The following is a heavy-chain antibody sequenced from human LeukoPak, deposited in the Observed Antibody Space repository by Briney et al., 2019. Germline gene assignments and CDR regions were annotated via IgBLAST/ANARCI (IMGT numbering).Heavy chain of an antibody. V-gene: IGHV4-61*02. CDR1: GGSISSGPYY. D-gene: IGHD6-13*01. J-gene: IGHJ4*02. CDR3: ASGIAADLY. CDR2: IYTSGST. Sequence: TSETLSLTCTVSGGSISSGPYYWSWIRQPAGKGLEWIGRIYTSGSTNYNPSPKSRVTISVDTSKNQFSLKLSSVTAADTAVYYCASGIAADLYWGQGTLVTVSS.